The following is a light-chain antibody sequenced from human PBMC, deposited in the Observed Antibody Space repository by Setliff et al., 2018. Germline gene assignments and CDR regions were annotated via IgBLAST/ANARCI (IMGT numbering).Light chain of an antibody. CDR2: EVN. V-gene: IGLV2-8*01. J-gene: IGLJ1*01. CDR3: SSNIGSNNFDV. CDR1: SSDIGGYKY. Sequence: QSVLTQPPSASGSPGQSVTTSCTGTSSDIGGYKYVSWYQQHPGKAPKLMIYEVNKRPSGVPDRFSGSKSGNTASLTVSGLQAEDEADYYCSSNIGSNNFDVFGTGTKVTVL.